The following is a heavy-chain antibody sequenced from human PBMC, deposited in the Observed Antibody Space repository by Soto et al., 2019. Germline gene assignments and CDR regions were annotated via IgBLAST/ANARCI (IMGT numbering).Heavy chain of an antibody. CDR2: MSSNGGTI. D-gene: IGHD5-12*01. V-gene: IGHV3-11*01. CDR1: GFSFSDYY. Sequence: KTGGSLRLSCAASGFSFSDYYMSWIRQAPGKGLEWVSQMSSNGGTIFYADSVKGRFTISRDNAKNSLYLRMNSLRAEDTAAYYCARLRASSGYDYISYWGQGTLVTVSS. CDR3: ARLRASSGYDYISY. J-gene: IGHJ4*02.